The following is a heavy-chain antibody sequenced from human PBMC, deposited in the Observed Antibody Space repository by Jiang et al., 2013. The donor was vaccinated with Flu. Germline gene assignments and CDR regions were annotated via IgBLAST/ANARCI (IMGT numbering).Heavy chain of an antibody. CDR3: ARDITIFGVVMKNYYYYYMDV. V-gene: IGHV6-1*01. D-gene: IGHD3-3*01. Sequence: TYYRSKWYNDYAVSVKSRITINPDTSKNQFSLQLNSVAPEDTAVYYCARDITIFGVVMKNYYYYYMDVWGKGTTVTVSS. J-gene: IGHJ6*03. CDR2: TYYRSKWYN.